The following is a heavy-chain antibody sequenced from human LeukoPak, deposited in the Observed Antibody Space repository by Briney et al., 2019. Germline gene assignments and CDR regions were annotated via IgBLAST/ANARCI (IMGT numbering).Heavy chain of an antibody. D-gene: IGHD3-22*01. Sequence: GGSLRLSCAASGFTFSSYSMNWVRQAPGKGLEWVSSISSSSSYIYYADSVKGRFTISRDNAKNSLYLQMSSLRAEDTAVYYCAKWSDQTMIVVSWGQGTLVTVSS. CDR1: GFTFSSYS. CDR2: ISSSSSYI. J-gene: IGHJ5*02. V-gene: IGHV3-21*04. CDR3: AKWSDQTMIVVS.